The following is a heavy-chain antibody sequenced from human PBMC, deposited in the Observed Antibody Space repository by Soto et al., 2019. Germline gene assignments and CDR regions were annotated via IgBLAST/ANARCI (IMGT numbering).Heavy chain of an antibody. D-gene: IGHD2-8*01. CDR2: INAGNGNT. Sequence: ASVKVSCKASGYTFTSYAMHWVRQAPEQRLEWMGWINAGNGNTKYSQKFQGRVTITRDTSASTAYMELSSLRSEDTAVYYCARAVVLIAPGWYFDLWGRGTLVTVSS. CDR1: GYTFTSYA. CDR3: ARAVVLIAPGWYFDL. V-gene: IGHV1-3*01. J-gene: IGHJ2*01.